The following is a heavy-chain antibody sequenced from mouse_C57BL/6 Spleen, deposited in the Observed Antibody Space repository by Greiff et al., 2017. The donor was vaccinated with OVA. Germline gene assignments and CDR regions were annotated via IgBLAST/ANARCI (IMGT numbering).Heavy chain of an antibody. D-gene: IGHD2-1*01. CDR1: GFTFSSYT. Sequence: EVKLVESGGGLVKPGGSLKLSCAASGFTFSSYTMSWVRQTPEKRLEWVATISGGGGNPYYPESVKGRFTISRDIATNPLYLKMSSLRSEDTAEYYCARQGDLLWYAMDYWGQGTSVTVSS. V-gene: IGHV5-9*04. CDR3: ARQGDLLWYAMDY. J-gene: IGHJ4*01. CDR2: ISGGGGNP.